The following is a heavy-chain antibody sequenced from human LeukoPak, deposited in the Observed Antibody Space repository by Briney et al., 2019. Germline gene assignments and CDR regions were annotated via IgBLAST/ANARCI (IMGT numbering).Heavy chain of an antibody. CDR1: GFTFSSYG. V-gene: IGHV3-33*01. CDR3: ARDSGIAARAYYYYYGMDV. J-gene: IGHJ6*02. D-gene: IGHD6-6*01. Sequence: GGSLRLSCAASGFTFSSYGMHWVRQAPGKGLEWVAVIWYDGSNKYYADSVKGRFTISRDNSKNTLYLQMNSLRAEDTAVYYCARDSGIAARAYYYYYGMDVWGQGTTVTVSS. CDR2: IWYDGSNK.